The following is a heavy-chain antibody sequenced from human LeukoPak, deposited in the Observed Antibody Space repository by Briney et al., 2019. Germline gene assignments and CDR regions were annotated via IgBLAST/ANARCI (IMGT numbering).Heavy chain of an antibody. CDR2: INHSGST. D-gene: IGHD3-16*01. Sequence: PSETLSLTCAVYGGSFSGYYWSWIRQPPGKGLEWIGEINHSGSTNYNPSLKSRVTISVDTSKNQFSLKLSSVIAADTAVYYCASGSMITFGGVEDWGQGTLVTVSS. V-gene: IGHV4-34*01. CDR1: GGSFSGYY. CDR3: ASGSMITFGGVED. J-gene: IGHJ4*02.